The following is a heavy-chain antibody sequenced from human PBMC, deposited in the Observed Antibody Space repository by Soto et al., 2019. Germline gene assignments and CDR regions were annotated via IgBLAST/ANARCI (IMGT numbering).Heavy chain of an antibody. V-gene: IGHV4-59*12. Sequence: SETLSLTCTVSGGSISSYYWSWIRQPPGKGLEWIGYIYHSGSTNYNPSLKSRVTISVDTSKNQFSLKLSSVTAADTAVYYCARGQSGSYYHMTHYFDYWGQGTLVTVSS. CDR3: ARGQSGSYYHMTHYFDY. CDR2: IYHSGST. D-gene: IGHD1-26*01. J-gene: IGHJ4*02. CDR1: GGSISSYY.